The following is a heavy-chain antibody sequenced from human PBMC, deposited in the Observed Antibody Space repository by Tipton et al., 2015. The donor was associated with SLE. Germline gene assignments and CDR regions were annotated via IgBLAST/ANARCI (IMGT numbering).Heavy chain of an antibody. J-gene: IGHJ6*02. D-gene: IGHD3-10*01. CDR2: INHSGST. V-gene: IGHV4-34*01. Sequence: TLSLTCAVYGGSFSGYYWSWIRQPPGKGLEWIGEINHSGSTNYNPSLKSRVTISVDTSKNQFSLKLNSVTAADTAVYYCARTKGSGSYRYGMDVWGQGTTVTVSS. CDR1: GGSFSGYY. CDR3: ARTKGSGSYRYGMDV.